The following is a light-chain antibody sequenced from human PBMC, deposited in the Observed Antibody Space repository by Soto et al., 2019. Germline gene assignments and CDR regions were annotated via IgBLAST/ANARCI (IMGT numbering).Light chain of an antibody. Sequence: QSVLTQPPSASGTPGQRVTISCSGSSSSIGSNTVNWYQQLPGTAPKLLIYSNNQRPSGVPDRFSGSKSGTSASLAISGLRSEDEADYYCAAWDDILNGYVFGTGTKVTVL. CDR1: SSSIGSNT. V-gene: IGLV1-44*01. J-gene: IGLJ1*01. CDR2: SNN. CDR3: AAWDDILNGYV.